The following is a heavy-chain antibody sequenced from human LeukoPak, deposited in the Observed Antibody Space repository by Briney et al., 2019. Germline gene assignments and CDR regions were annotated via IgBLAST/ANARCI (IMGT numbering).Heavy chain of an antibody. D-gene: IGHD2-2*01. CDR1: GYTFTSYG. CDR3: ARAQQVVPVDYYXXGMDV. V-gene: IGHV1-18*01. CDR2: ISAYNGNT. J-gene: IGHJ6*02. Sequence: ASVKVSCKASGYTFTSYGISWVRQAPGQGLEWMGWISAYNGNTNYAQKLQGRVTMTTDTSTSTAYMELRSLRSDDTAVYYCARAQQVVPVDYYXXGMDVWGQGTTVTVSS.